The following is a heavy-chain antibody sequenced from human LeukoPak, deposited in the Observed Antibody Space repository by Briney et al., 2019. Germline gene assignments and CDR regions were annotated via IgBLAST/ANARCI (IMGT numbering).Heavy chain of an antibody. J-gene: IGHJ4*02. CDR1: GFNFSNYA. V-gene: IGHV3-30*14. D-gene: IGHD5-24*01. CDR2: ISYEGNNK. Sequence: GGSLRLSCAASGFNFSNYAMHWVRQAPGKGLEWVAVISYEGNNKYYADSVKGRFTISRDNSKNTLYLQMNSLRAEDTAVYYCARVSWLQGGWYYFDYWGQGTLVTVSS. CDR3: ARVSWLQGGWYYFDY.